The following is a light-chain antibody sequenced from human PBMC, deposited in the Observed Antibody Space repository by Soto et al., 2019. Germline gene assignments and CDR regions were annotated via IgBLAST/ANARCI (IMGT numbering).Light chain of an antibody. V-gene: IGKV1-39*01. Sequence: IHMTQSPSTLSASVGDRVTITCRASQSISSYLNWYQQKPGKAPKLLIYAASSLQSGVPSRFSGSGSGTDFTLTISSLQPEDFATYYCQQSYSTPITFGGGTKVDIK. CDR2: AAS. CDR3: QQSYSTPIT. J-gene: IGKJ4*01. CDR1: QSISSY.